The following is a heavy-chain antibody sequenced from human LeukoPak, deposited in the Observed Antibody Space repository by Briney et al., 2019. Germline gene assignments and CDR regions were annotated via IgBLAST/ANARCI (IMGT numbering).Heavy chain of an antibody. CDR2: ISSSGDNT. CDR3: AKGPPTGYGSSWFDY. D-gene: IGHD6-13*01. CDR1: GFTFSSYA. J-gene: IGHJ4*02. V-gene: IGHV3-23*01. Sequence: GGSLRLSCAVSGFTFSSYAMSWVRQAPGKGLEWVSAISSSGDNTYYADSVEGRFTISRDNSKNTLYLQMNSLRAEDTAVYYCAKGPPTGYGSSWFDYWGQGTLVTVSS.